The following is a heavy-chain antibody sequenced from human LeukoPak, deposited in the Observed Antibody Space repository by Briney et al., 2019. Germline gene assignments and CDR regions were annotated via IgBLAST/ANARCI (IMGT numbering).Heavy chain of an antibody. Sequence: SETLSLTCTVPGGSINTCFWSWLRQPPGKGLEWIGYIYYRGSTNYNPSLKSRVTISVDTSKNQFSLKLSSVTAADTAVYYCARGGWYPESFQHWGQGALVTVSS. CDR1: GGSINTCF. J-gene: IGHJ1*01. CDR2: IYYRGST. CDR3: ARGGWYPESFQH. V-gene: IGHV4-59*01. D-gene: IGHD6-19*01.